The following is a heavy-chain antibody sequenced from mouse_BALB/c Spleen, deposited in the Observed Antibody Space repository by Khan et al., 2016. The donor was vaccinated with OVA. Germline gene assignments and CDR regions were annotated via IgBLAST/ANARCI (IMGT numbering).Heavy chain of an antibody. V-gene: IGHV5-6*01. D-gene: IGHD4-1*01. CDR1: GFTFSAYG. CDR2: INRDGGYT. J-gene: IGHJ3*01. CDR3: ASHLTGSFAY. Sequence: EVELVESGGDLVKPGGSLRLSCAASGFTFSAYGMAWVRQAPDKRLEWVATINRDGGYTYYPDTVKGRFTISRNNAENTRSLQMSSLKSEDTAIYYCASHLTGSFAYWGQGTLVTVSA.